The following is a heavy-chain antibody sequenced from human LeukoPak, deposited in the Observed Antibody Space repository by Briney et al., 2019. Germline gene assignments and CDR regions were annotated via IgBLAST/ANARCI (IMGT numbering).Heavy chain of an antibody. Sequence: GGSLRLSCAASGFTFSNYAMSWVRQAPGKGLEWVSTISGSGGSTYYADSVKGRFTTSRDNSKNTLYLQMNSLRAEDTAVYYCAKDIGYYYDSSGYYYFDYWGQGTLVTVSS. V-gene: IGHV3-23*01. J-gene: IGHJ4*02. CDR2: ISGSGGST. CDR1: GFTFSNYA. CDR3: AKDIGYYYDSSGYYYFDY. D-gene: IGHD3-22*01.